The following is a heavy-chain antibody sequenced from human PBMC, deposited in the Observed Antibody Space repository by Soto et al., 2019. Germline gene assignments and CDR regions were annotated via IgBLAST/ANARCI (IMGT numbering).Heavy chain of an antibody. J-gene: IGHJ6*02. CDR1: GSTFSSYS. Sequence: GGSLRLSCAASGSTFSSYSMNWVRQAPGKGLEWVSYISSSSSTIYYADSVKGRFTISRDNAKNSLYLQMNSLRAEDTAVYYCARDLWFGESPIGYGMDVWGQGTTVTAP. V-gene: IGHV3-48*01. CDR3: ARDLWFGESPIGYGMDV. CDR2: ISSSSSTI. D-gene: IGHD3-10*01.